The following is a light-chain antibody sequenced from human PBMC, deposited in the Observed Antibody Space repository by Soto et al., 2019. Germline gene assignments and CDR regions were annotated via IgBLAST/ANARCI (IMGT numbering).Light chain of an antibody. Sequence: DIQMTQSPPALSASVGDRVTITCRASESVHKWLAWYQQKAGKAPNVLIYDASTLETGVPSRFSGSGSGTEFALTISSLQPNDSATYFCQQYHGSSLTFAQGTKVEI. J-gene: IGKJ1*01. CDR3: QQYHGSSLT. CDR1: ESVHKW. V-gene: IGKV1-5*01. CDR2: DAS.